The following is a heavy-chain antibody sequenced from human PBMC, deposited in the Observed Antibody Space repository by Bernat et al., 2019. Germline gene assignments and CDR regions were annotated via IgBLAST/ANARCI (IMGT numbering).Heavy chain of an antibody. CDR2: IYSGGST. D-gene: IGHD3-10*01. V-gene: IGHV3-66*02. Sequence: EVQLVESGGGLVQPGGSLRLSCVASGFIVNSNYMSWVRQAPGKGLEWVSVIYSGGSTYYTDSVKGRFTISRDNSKNTLYLQMDSLKPEDTAVYYCARGVSESYLSFDYWGQGTLVTVSS. CDR3: ARGVSESYLSFDY. J-gene: IGHJ4*02. CDR1: GFIVNSNY.